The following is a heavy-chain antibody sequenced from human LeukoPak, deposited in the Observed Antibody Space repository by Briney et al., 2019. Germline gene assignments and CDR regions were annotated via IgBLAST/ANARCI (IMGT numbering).Heavy chain of an antibody. CDR2: ISAYNGNT. V-gene: IGHV1-18*01. D-gene: IGHD2-2*01. J-gene: IGHJ4*02. CDR3: ARGGDPYCSNTTSPFAD. CDR1: GYTFTSYG. Sequence: EASVKVSPKASGYTFTSYGISWVRQAPGQGLEWMGWISAYNGNTNYAQKLQGRVTMTTDTSTSTAYMELRSLRSADTAVYYCARGGDPYCSNTTSPFADWGQASLVTVSS.